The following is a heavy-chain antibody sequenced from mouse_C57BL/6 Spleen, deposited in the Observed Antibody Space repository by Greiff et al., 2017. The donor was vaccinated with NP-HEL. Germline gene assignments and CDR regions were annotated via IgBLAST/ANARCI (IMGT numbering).Heavy chain of an antibody. Sequence: VQLKESGPGLVAPSQSLSITCTVSGFSLTSYGVHWVRQPPGKGLEWLVVIWSDGSTTYNSALKSRLSISKDNSKSQVFLKMNSLQTDDTAMYYCARHGSNYLYYYAMDYWGQGTSVTVSS. D-gene: IGHD2-5*01. V-gene: IGHV2-6-1*01. CDR1: GFSLTSYG. J-gene: IGHJ4*01. CDR3: ARHGSNYLYYYAMDY. CDR2: IWSDGST.